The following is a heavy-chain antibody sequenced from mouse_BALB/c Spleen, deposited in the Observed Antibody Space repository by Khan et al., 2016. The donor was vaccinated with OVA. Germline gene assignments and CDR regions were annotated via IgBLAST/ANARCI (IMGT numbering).Heavy chain of an antibody. J-gene: IGHJ3*01. CDR1: GFTFSTYG. CDR3: TRLAYYYDSEGFAY. CDR2: ISTGGSYT. V-gene: IGHV5-6*01. Sequence: EVELVESGGDLVKPGGSLKLSCAASGFTFSTYGMSWVRRTPDKRLEWVATISTGGSYTYYPHSVKGRFTISRDNAKNTLYLQMSSLKSEDTAMFYCTRLAYYYDSEGFAYWGQGTLVTVSA. D-gene: IGHD1-1*01.